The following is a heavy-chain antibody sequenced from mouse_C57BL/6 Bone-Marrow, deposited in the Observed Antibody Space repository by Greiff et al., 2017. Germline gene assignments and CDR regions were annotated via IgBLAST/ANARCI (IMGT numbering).Heavy chain of an antibody. V-gene: IGHV1-69*01. CDR2: LDPSDSYT. J-gene: IGHJ4*01. Sequence: QVQLQQPGAELVMPGASVKLSCKASGYTFTSYWMHWVKQRPGQGLEWIGELDPSDSYTNYNQKFKGKSTLTVDKSSSTAYMQLSSLTSEDSAVYYCAREEASYYSNYVDAMDYWGQGTSVTGSS. CDR3: AREEASYYSNYVDAMDY. CDR1: GYTFTSYW. D-gene: IGHD2-5*01.